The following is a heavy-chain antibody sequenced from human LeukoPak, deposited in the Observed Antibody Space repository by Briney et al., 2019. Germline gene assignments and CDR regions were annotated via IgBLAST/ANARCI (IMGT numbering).Heavy chain of an antibody. D-gene: IGHD3-10*01. CDR3: ASRLTLGSTSYYYAY. V-gene: IGHV4-39*01. J-gene: IGHJ1*01. CDR2: IYKNGNI. Sequence: PSATLSLTCTVSGSSISSSSYCWRWIRQPPGKGLEWIGRIYKNGNIYYNPSLQSRVTVSTAMSTNQLSLKTTSVTAADTAVYFCASRLTLGSTSYYYAYWGKGTLVSVSS. CDR1: GSSISSSSYC.